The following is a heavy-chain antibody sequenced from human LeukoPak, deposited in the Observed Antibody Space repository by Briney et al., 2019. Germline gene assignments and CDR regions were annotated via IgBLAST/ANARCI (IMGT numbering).Heavy chain of an antibody. CDR2: IKQDGSEK. CDR3: AKSSSSWRYFDY. V-gene: IGHV3-7*03. CDR1: GFNFSIYW. J-gene: IGHJ4*02. D-gene: IGHD6-13*01. Sequence: GGSLRLSCAASGFNFSIYWMHWVRQAPGKGLEWVANIKQDGSEKYYVDAVKGRFTISRDNAKNSLYLQMNSLRAEDTAVYYCAKSSSSWRYFDYWGQGTLVTVSS.